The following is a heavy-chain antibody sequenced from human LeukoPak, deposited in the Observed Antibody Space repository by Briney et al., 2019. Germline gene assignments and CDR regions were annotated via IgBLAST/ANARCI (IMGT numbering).Heavy chain of an antibody. CDR1: GFTFSSYG. V-gene: IGHV3-30*18. D-gene: IGHD6-13*01. CDR3: AKDTSSWCNWFDP. CDR2: ISYDGSDK. Sequence: GGSLRLSCAASGFTFSSYGMHWVRQAPGKGLEWVAVISYDGSDKSYADSVKGRFTISRDNSKNTLFLQMNSLRPEDTAVYYCAKDTSSWCNWFDPWGQGTLVTVSS. J-gene: IGHJ5*02.